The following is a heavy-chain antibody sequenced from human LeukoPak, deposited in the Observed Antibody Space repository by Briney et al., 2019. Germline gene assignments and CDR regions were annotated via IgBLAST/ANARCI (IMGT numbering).Heavy chain of an antibody. V-gene: IGHV3-30*02. J-gene: IGHJ5*02. Sequence: GGSLRLSCAASGFTFSNYGIRWVRQAPGKGLEWVTFIQTDGNTTNYADSVRGRFTISRDNSKNTVSLQMNSLRAEDTAVYYCAREDSSLVLGGLASWGQGTLVTVSS. D-gene: IGHD6-13*01. CDR3: AREDSSLVLGGLAS. CDR1: GFTFSNYG. CDR2: IQTDGNTT.